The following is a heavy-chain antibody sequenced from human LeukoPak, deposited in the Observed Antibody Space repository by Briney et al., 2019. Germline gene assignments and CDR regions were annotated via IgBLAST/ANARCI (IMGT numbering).Heavy chain of an antibody. CDR2: IKQDGSEK. CDR3: ARGIITGVDYFDY. J-gene: IGHJ4*02. CDR1: GFTFSSYW. Sequence: GGSLRLSCAASGFTFSSYWMTWVRQAPGKGLECVANIKQDGSEKYYVDSVKGRFTISRDNAKNSPYLQMNSLRADDTAVYYCARGIITGVDYFDYWGQGTLVTVSS. V-gene: IGHV3-7*01. D-gene: IGHD7-27*01.